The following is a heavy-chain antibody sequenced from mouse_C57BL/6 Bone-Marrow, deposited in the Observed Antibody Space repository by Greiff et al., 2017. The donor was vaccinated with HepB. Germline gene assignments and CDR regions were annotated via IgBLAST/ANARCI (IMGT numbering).Heavy chain of an antibody. V-gene: IGHV1-74*01. CDR3: AIHYYCSSSYAMDY. D-gene: IGHD1-1*01. Sequence: QVQLQQPGAELVKPGASVKVSCKASGYTFTSYWMHWVKQRPGQGLEWIGRIHPSDSDTNYNQKFKGKATLTVDKSSSTAYMQLSSLTSEDSAVYYCAIHYYCSSSYAMDYCGQGTSVTVSA. CDR1: GYTFTSYW. CDR2: IHPSDSDT. J-gene: IGHJ4*01.